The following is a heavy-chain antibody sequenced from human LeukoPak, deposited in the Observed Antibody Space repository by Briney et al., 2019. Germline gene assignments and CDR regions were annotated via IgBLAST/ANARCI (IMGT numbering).Heavy chain of an antibody. D-gene: IGHD6-13*01. Sequence: SETLSLTCTVSGASISSGDYHWNWIRQPPGKGLEWIGFIHDSGSTYYNPSLKSRVSISRDMSKNQLSLMLSSVTAADTAVYYCARVRIGYSSSWPNWFDPWGQGTLVTVSS. J-gene: IGHJ5*02. V-gene: IGHV4-30-4*01. CDR3: ARVRIGYSSSWPNWFDP. CDR2: IHDSGST. CDR1: GASISSGDYH.